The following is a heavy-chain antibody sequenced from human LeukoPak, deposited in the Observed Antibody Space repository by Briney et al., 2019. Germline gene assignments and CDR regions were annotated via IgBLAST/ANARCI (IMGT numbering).Heavy chain of an antibody. CDR2: ISASGSNI. CDR1: GFPLSSYS. V-gene: IGHV3-48*01. J-gene: IGHJ4*02. D-gene: IGHD1-1*01. CDR3: ARVKGTYFDY. Sequence: GGSLRLSCAASGFPLSSYSINWFRQAPGKGLEWVAYISASGSNIYYVDSVMGRFTVSRDDPKSSLFLQMNSPRAEDTAVYYCARVKGTYFDYWGQGALVTVSS.